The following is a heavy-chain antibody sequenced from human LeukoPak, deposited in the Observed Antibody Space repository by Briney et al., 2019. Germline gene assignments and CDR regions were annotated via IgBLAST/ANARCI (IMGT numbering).Heavy chain of an antibody. CDR1: GFTFSSYS. CDR3: ARAPTYYDFWSGYEGVDY. D-gene: IGHD3-3*01. V-gene: IGHV3-21*01. Sequence: KPGGSLRLSCAASGFTFSSYSMNWVRQAPGKGLEWVSSISSSSSYIYYADSVKGRFTISRDNAKNSLYLQMNSLRAEDTAVYYCARAPTYYDFWSGYEGVDYWGQGTLVTVSS. J-gene: IGHJ4*02. CDR2: ISSSSSYI.